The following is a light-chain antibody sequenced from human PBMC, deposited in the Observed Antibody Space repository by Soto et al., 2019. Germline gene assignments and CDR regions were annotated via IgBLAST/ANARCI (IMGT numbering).Light chain of an antibody. Sequence: DIQLTQSPSFLSASVGDRVTITCRASQGIGSYLAWYQQKPGKAPILLIYPASTLQSGVPSRFSGRGSGTEFTLTISSLQPEDFAAYYCQQLNSYPRTFGQGTKVEIK. CDR2: PAS. J-gene: IGKJ1*01. CDR3: QQLNSYPRT. V-gene: IGKV1-9*01. CDR1: QGIGSY.